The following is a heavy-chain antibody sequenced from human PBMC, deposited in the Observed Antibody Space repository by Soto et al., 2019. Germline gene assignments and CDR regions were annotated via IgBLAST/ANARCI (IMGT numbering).Heavy chain of an antibody. CDR1: GFSFSSYG. D-gene: IGHD2-2*01. CDR2: ISYDGNNK. J-gene: IGHJ6*01. CDR3: AKDRGSTSCYSLAFCYYYGMEV. Sequence: PGGSLRLSCAASGFSFSSYGMHWVRQAPGKGLEWVALISYDGNNKYYADSVKGRFTISRDNSKNTLFLKMSSLRAEDTAVYYCAKDRGSTSCYSLAFCYYYGMEVWGQGTTVTVCS. V-gene: IGHV3-30*18.